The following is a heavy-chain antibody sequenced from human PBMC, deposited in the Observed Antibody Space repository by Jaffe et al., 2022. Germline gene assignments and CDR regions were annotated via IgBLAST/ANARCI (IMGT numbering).Heavy chain of an antibody. CDR3: VRDQGYYDSSGYPRYYMDV. Sequence: EVQLEESGGGLQQAGGSLRLSCETSGFTFSSYDMNWVRQAPGKGLEWISHISASGSSIEYADSVKGRFTISRDYAKKSLNLQMESLRAEDTAVYYCVRDQGYYDSSGYPRYYMDVWGKGTTVIVSS. V-gene: IGHV3-48*03. J-gene: IGHJ6*03. CDR1: GFTFSSYD. D-gene: IGHD3-22*01. CDR2: ISASGSSI.